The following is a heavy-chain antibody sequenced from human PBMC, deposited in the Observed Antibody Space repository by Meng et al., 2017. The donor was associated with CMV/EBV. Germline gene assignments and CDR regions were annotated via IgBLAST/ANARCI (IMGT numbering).Heavy chain of an antibody. CDR2: ISSSSSYI. V-gene: IGHV3-21*01. CDR1: GFTFSSYS. Sequence: GESLKISCAASGFTFSSYSMNWVRQAPGKGLEWVSSISSSSSYIYYADSVKGRFTISRDNAKNSLYLQMNSLRAEDTAVYYCAAYCSSTSCHIWGQGTLVTVSS. D-gene: IGHD2-2*02. CDR3: AAYCSSTSCHI. J-gene: IGHJ4*02.